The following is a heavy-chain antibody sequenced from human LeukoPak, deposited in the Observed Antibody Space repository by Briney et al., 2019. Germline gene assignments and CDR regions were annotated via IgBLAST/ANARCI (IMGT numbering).Heavy chain of an antibody. V-gene: IGHV3-23*01. Sequence: GGSLRLSCAASGFTFSSYAMSWVRQAPGKGLQWVSASGTGGSVYYADSVKGRFAISRDNSKSTLYLQMNSLRAEDTAVYYCATALTILGVVTSGGFAYWGQATVVTVPS. CDR2: SGTGGSV. J-gene: IGHJ4*02. D-gene: IGHD3-3*01. CDR1: GFTFSSYA. CDR3: ATALTILGVVTSGGFAY.